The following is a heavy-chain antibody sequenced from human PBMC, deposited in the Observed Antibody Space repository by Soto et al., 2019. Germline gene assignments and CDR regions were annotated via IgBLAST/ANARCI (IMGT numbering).Heavy chain of an antibody. Sequence: QVQLQESGPGLVKPSETLSLTCTVSGGSVTSATYHWSWIRQPPGKAMEWIGHIYYRGGADYNPSLKRRVAISIDASKNQFSLRLTSVTAANTAVYYCARDRALNYSPGSYGMDVWGQGPTVTVS. CDR3: ARDRALNYSPGSYGMDV. CDR1: GGSVTSATYH. J-gene: IGHJ6*02. CDR2: IYYRGGA. V-gene: IGHV4-61*01. D-gene: IGHD2-21*01.